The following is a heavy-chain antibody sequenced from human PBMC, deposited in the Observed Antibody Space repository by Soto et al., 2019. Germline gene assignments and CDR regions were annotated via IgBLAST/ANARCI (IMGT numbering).Heavy chain of an antibody. CDR2: IIPIFGTA. V-gene: IGHV1-69*01. Sequence: QVQLVQSGAEVKKPGSSVKVSCKASGGTFSSYAISWVRQAPGQGLEWMGGIIPIFGTANYAQKFQGRFTITADESTSTAYMELSSLRSEDTAVYYCVKAARRTRGNYYGMDVWGQGTTVTVSS. J-gene: IGHJ6*02. D-gene: IGHD6-6*01. CDR1: GGTFSSYA. CDR3: VKAARRTRGNYYGMDV.